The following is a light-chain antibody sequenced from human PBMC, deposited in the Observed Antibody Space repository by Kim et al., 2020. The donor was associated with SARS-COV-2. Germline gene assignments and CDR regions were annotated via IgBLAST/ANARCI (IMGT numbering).Light chain of an antibody. Sequence: ASVGDRGSITCRASQGISDYLTEFQQKPGKAPWSLICATSSVQSWGPANFSGSGSGTDFTLAVCGLQPGDFATCYSQQEGRDPRTFGQGT. V-gene: IGKV1-16*02. CDR3: QQEGRDPRT. J-gene: IGKJ1*01. CDR1: QGISDY. CDR2: ATS.